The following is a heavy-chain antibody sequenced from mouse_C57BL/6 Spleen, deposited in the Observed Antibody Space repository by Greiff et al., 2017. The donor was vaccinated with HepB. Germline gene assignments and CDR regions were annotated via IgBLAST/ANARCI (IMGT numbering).Heavy chain of an antibody. Sequence: VQLQQSGAELVKPGASVKISCKASGYAFSSYWMNWVKQRPGKGLEWIGQIYPGDGDTNYNGKFKGKATLTADNSSSTAYMQLSSLTSEDSAVYFCASGYYGNDAMDYWGQGTSVTVSS. D-gene: IGHD2-2*01. J-gene: IGHJ4*01. CDR1: GYAFSSYW. CDR3: ASGYYGNDAMDY. V-gene: IGHV1-80*01. CDR2: IYPGDGDT.